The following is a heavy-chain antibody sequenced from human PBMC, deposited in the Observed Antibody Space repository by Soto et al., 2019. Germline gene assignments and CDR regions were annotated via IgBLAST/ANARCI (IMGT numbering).Heavy chain of an antibody. CDR1: GFTFSSYG. J-gene: IGHJ3*02. V-gene: IGHV3-33*01. Sequence: GGSLRLSCAPSGFTFSSYGMHWARQAPGKGLEWVAVIWYDGSNKVYADSVKGRFTISRDNSKNTLYLQMNSRRAEDTAVYYCARDLSGDYGALDTWGQGTMVTVS. CDR2: IWYDGSNK. CDR3: ARDLSGDYGALDT. D-gene: IGHD4-17*01.